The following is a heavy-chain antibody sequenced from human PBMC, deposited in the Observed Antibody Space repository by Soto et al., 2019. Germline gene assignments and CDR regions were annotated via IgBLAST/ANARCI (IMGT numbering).Heavy chain of an antibody. CDR1: GFTFSSYA. V-gene: IGHV3-30-3*01. CDR2: ISYDGSNK. CDR3: ARVIWFGVWGMDV. D-gene: IGHD3-10*01. J-gene: IGHJ6*02. Sequence: GGSLRLSCAASGFTFSSYAMHWVRQAPGKGLEWVAVISYDGSNKYYADSVKGRFTISRDNSKNTLYLQMNSLRAEDTAVYYCARVIWFGVWGMDVWGQGTTVTVSS.